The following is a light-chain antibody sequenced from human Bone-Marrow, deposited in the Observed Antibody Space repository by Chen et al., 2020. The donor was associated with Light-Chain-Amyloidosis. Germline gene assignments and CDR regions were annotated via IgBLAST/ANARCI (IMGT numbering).Light chain of an antibody. Sequence: SYVLTQPSSVSVAPGQTAPIACGGNNIGSTSVHWYLQTPGQAPLLVVYDDSDRPSGIPERLSGSNSGNTATLTISRVEAGDEADYYCQVWDRSSDRPVFGGGTKLTVL. V-gene: IGLV3-21*02. CDR2: DDS. J-gene: IGLJ3*02. CDR3: QVWDRSSDRPV. CDR1: NIGSTS.